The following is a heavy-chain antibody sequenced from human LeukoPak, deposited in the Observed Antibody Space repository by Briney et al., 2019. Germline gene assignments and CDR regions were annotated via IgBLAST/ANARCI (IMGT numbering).Heavy chain of an antibody. CDR2: IYYSGST. CDR3: ATLTTPGWFNP. CDR1: GGSISSSNYY. D-gene: IGHD1-1*01. V-gene: IGHV4-39*07. Sequence: SETLSLTCTVSGGSISSSNYYWGWIRQPPWKGLEWIGSIYYSGSTYYSPSLKSRVTISVDTSKNQFSLKLSSVTAADTAVYYCATLTTPGWFNPWGQGTLVTVSS. J-gene: IGHJ5*02.